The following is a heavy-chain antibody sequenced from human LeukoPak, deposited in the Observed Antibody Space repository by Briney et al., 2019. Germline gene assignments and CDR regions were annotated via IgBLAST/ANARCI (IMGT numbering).Heavy chain of an antibody. CDR3: ASRSVLMVYAPDAFDI. Sequence: ASVKVSCKASGYTFTSYDINWVRQATGQGLEWMGWMNPNSGNTGYAQKFQGRVTITRNTSISTAYMELSSLRSEDTAVYYCASRSVLMVYAPDAFDIWGQGTMVTVSS. V-gene: IGHV1-8*03. D-gene: IGHD2-8*01. CDR2: MNPNSGNT. J-gene: IGHJ3*02. CDR1: GYTFTSYD.